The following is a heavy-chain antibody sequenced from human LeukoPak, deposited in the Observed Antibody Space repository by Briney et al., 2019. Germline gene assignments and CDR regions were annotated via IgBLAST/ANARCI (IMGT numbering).Heavy chain of an antibody. Sequence: PGGSLRLSCAASGFTFSSYSMNWVRQAPGKGLEWVSSISSSSSYIYYADSVKGRFTISRDNAKNSLYLQMNSLRAEDTAVYYCARDTPYYYDSSGYYSFDYWGQGTLVTVSS. D-gene: IGHD3-22*01. V-gene: IGHV3-21*01. CDR3: ARDTPYYYDSSGYYSFDY. CDR1: GFTFSSYS. CDR2: ISSSSSYI. J-gene: IGHJ4*02.